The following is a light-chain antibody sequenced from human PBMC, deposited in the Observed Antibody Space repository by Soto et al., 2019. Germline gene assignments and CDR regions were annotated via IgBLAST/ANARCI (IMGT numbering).Light chain of an antibody. J-gene: IGKJ5*01. CDR1: QTIRSL. CDR2: DAS. CDR3: KQYQTYAT. V-gene: IGKV1-5*01. Sequence: DIHMTQSPSALAASVGDRVTITGRASQTIRSLLAWYQQKPGKDPKALIYDASRLGSGAPSRFSGSGSGTEFTLTISSLQPDDFATYYCKQYQTYATFGKGKRREI.